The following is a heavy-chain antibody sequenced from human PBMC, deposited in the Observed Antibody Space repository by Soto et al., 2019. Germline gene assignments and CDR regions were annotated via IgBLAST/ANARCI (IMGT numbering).Heavy chain of an antibody. Sequence: GESLKISCAASGFTFSSYWMSWVRQAPGKGLEWVANIKQDGSEKYYVDSVKGRFTISRDNAKNSLYLQMNSLRAEDTAVYYCARDRDSSSYYFDYWGQGTLVTVSS. CDR3: ARDRDSSSYYFDY. CDR2: IKQDGSEK. D-gene: IGHD6-6*01. V-gene: IGHV3-7*03. J-gene: IGHJ4*02. CDR1: GFTFSSYW.